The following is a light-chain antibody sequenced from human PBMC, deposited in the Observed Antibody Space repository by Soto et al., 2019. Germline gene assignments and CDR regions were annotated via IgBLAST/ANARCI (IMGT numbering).Light chain of an antibody. CDR3: CSKTNIITYI. Sequence: QSALSQPASVSGSPGQSITISCTGTSSDIGGYNYVSWYQHHPGEAPKLIIYEVSNRPSGVSNRFSGSKSGNTASLTISGLQADDEADYYCCSKTNIITYIFGSGTKLTV. CDR2: EVS. CDR1: SSDIGGYNY. J-gene: IGLJ1*01. V-gene: IGLV2-14*01.